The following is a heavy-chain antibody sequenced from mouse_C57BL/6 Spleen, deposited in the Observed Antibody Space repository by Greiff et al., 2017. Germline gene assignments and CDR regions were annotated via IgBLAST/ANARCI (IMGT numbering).Heavy chain of an antibody. CDR1: GYAFSSSW. J-gene: IGHJ4*01. CDR2: IYPGAGDT. D-gene: IGHD1-1*01. Sequence: VQLQQSGPELVKPGASVKISCKASGYAFSSSWMNWVKPRPGKGLAWIGRIYPGAGDTNYNGKFKGKATLTADKSSSTAYMQLSSLTSEDSAVYFCAITTVEDYYAMDYWGQGTSVTVSS. CDR3: AITTVEDYYAMDY. V-gene: IGHV1-82*01.